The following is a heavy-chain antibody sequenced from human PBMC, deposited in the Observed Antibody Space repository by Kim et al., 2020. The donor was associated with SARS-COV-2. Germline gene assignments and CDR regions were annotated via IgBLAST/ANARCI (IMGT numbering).Heavy chain of an antibody. V-gene: IGHV4-39*01. Sequence: SETLSLTCTVSGGSISSSSYYWGWIRQPPGKGLEWIGSIYYSGSTYYNPSLKSRVTISVDTSKNQFSLKLSSVTAADTAVYYCARLVGYAIAANRHAFDIWGQGTMVTVSS. CDR3: ARLVGYAIAANRHAFDI. CDR1: GGSISSSSYY. CDR2: IYYSGST. D-gene: IGHD6-13*01. J-gene: IGHJ3*02.